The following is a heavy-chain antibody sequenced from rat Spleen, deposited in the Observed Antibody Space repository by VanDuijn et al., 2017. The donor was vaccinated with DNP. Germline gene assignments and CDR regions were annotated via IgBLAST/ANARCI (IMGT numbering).Heavy chain of an antibody. J-gene: IGHJ2*01. CDR1: GFTFRDYY. V-gene: IGHV5-22*01. Sequence: EVQLVESGGGLVQPGRSLKLSCTVSGFTFRDYYMAWVRQAPKKGLEWVASINYEGSSAYYGDSVKGRFTISRDNAKSTLYLHMNSLRSEDSATYFCARHYGGYLFYFDFWGQGVMVTVSS. D-gene: IGHD1-11*01. CDR3: ARHYGGYLFYFDF. CDR2: INYEGSSA.